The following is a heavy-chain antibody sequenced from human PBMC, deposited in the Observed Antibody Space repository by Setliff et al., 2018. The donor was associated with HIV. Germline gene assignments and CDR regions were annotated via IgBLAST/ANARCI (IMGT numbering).Heavy chain of an antibody. CDR1: GYTFTSYY. Sequence: ASVKVSCKASGYTFTSYYMHWVRQAPGQGLEWMGIINPSGGSTSYAQKFQGRVTMTRDTSTCTVYMALSRQRSEDTAVYYCARAQGDGDYYWFDPWGQGTLVTVSS. CDR3: ARAQGDGDYYWFDP. V-gene: IGHV1-46*01. J-gene: IGHJ5*02. CDR2: INPSGGST. D-gene: IGHD4-17*01.